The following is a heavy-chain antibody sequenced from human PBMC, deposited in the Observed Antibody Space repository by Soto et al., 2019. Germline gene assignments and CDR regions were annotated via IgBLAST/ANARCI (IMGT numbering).Heavy chain of an antibody. CDR3: ARADCTGAYCYSWPFNYGVDV. CDR2: IWYDGSNK. D-gene: IGHD2-15*01. Sequence: QVQLVESGGGVVQPGGSLRLSCTTSGFTFNTYGMHWVRQAQGKGLEWVAIIWYDGSNKYYADSVKGRFTISRDNSKNTLYLQMNSLRAEDTALYHCARADCTGAYCYSWPFNYGVDVWGQGATVTVSS. J-gene: IGHJ6*02. V-gene: IGHV3-33*08. CDR1: GFTFNTYG.